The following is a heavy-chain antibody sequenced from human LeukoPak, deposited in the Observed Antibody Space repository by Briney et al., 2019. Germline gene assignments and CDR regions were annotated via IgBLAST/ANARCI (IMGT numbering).Heavy chain of an antibody. V-gene: IGHV1-2*02. Sequence: ASVKVSCKVSGFTFTGYYIHWVRQAPGQGLEWMGWINPISGGTDYAQKFQGRVSMTRDTSITTVYMDLTRPRSDDTAVYYCARDRSTTGTSLTDYWGQGTVVTVSS. CDR3: ARDRSTTGTSLTDY. D-gene: IGHD1-1*01. CDR1: GFTFTGYY. CDR2: INPISGGT. J-gene: IGHJ4*02.